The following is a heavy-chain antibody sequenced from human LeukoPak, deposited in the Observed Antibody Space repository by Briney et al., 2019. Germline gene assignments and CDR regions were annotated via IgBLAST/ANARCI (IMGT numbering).Heavy chain of an antibody. CDR3: ARQVDSGDQEDDFDI. CDR2: IYPGVSDT. D-gene: IGHD2-21*02. V-gene: IGHV5-51*01. J-gene: IGHJ3*02. CDR1: GYIFTSYW. Sequence: GGSLKISCKASGYIFTSYWIGWLRQLPGRGLKWLGIIYPGVSDTKYTTSFQGQVTISADKSISTAYLQRSSLKASDTALYYCARQVDSGDQEDDFDIWGQGTMVTVSS.